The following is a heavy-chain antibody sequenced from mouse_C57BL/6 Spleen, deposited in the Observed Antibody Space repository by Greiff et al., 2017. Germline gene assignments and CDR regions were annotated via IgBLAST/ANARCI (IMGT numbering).Heavy chain of an antibody. CDR2: INPNNGGT. CDR1: GYTFTDYN. CDR3: ARPTAQATDYAMDY. V-gene: IGHV1-18*01. D-gene: IGHD3-2*02. Sequence: VQLQQSGPELVKPGASVKIPCKASGYTFTDYNMDWVKQSHGKSLEWIGDINPNNGGTISNQKFKGKATLTVDKSSSTAYMELRSLTSEDTAVYYCARPTAQATDYAMDYWGQGTSVTVSS. J-gene: IGHJ4*01.